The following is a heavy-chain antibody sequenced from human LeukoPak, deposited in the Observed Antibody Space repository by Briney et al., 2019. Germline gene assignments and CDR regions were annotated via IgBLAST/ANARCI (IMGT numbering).Heavy chain of an antibody. V-gene: IGHV4-38-2*02. J-gene: IGHJ6*03. CDR1: GYSVSGPYY. CDR2: IYDSGTT. D-gene: IGHD3-22*01. Sequence: PSETLSLTCTVSGYSVSGPYYWGWIRQPPGRGLEWIGTIYDSGTTYYNPSLKSRVTTSIGTSKNQFSLNLSSVTAADTAVYYCARHQYYDSRGSHYYSYYYMDVWGKGTTVTVSS. CDR3: ARHQYYDSRGSHYYSYYYMDV.